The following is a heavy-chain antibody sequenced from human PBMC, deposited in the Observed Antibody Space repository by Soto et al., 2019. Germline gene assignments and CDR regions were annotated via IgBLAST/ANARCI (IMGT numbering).Heavy chain of an antibody. J-gene: IGHJ3*02. CDR1: GFTFSSYE. D-gene: IGHD1-26*01. V-gene: IGHV3-48*03. Sequence: GGSLRLSCAASGFTFSSYEMNWVRQAPGKGLEWVSYISSSGSTIYYADPVKGRFTISRDNAKNSLYLQMNSLRAEDTAVYYCASDSWGSYCRMGAFDIWGQGTMVTVSS. CDR2: ISSSGSTI. CDR3: ASDSWGSYCRMGAFDI.